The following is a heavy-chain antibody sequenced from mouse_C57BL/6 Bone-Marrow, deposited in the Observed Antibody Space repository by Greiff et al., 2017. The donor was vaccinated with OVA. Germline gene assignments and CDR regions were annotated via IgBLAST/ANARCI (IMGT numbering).Heavy chain of an antibody. CDR1: GYTFTSYW. CDR2: IYPSDSDT. V-gene: IGHV1-61*01. Sequence: VQLQQPGAELVRPGSSVKLSCKASGYTFTSYWMDWVKQRPGHGLEWIGNIYPSDSDTHYTPKFKDKATLPVAKSYSTAYMQLSSLTSEDTAVYYCARSQWGNRDVYFDYWGQGTTRTVAS. J-gene: IGHJ2*01. CDR3: ARSQWGNRDVYFDY. D-gene: IGHD4-1*01.